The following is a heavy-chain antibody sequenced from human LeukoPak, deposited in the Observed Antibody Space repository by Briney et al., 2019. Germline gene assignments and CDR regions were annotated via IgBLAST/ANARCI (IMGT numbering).Heavy chain of an antibody. J-gene: IGHJ4*02. CDR1: GVTFTSYA. CDR3: AKGRDTSGRQNFDF. Sequence: GGSLRLSCEPSGVTFTSYAMHWVRQAPGKGLEWVLSISASGSGTFYTDSMNGRFTISRDNAKKTFFLQMKNLRLGDTALYYCAKGRDTSGRQNFDFWGQGTLVTVSS. CDR2: ISASGSGT. V-gene: IGHV3-23*01. D-gene: IGHD6-19*01.